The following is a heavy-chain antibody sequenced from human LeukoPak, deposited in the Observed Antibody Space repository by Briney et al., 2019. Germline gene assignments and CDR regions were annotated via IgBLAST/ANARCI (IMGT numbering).Heavy chain of an antibody. CDR3: AKCDSAAGGPYLYNWFDP. V-gene: IGHV3-23*01. CDR1: GFTFSSYA. Sequence: GGSLRLSCAASGFTFSSYAMSWVRQAPGKGLEWVSAISGSGGSTYYADSVKGRFTISRDNSKNTLYLQMNSLRAEDTAVDYCAKCDSAAGGPYLYNWFDPWGQGTLVTVSS. J-gene: IGHJ5*02. CDR2: ISGSGGST. D-gene: IGHD6-13*01.